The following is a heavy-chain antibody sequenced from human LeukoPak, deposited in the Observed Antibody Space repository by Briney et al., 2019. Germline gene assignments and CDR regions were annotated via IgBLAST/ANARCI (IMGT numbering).Heavy chain of an antibody. D-gene: IGHD3-22*01. CDR3: ARGAPPNYYDSSGYLDY. CDR1: GGTFSNYA. CDR2: IIPIFGTA. V-gene: IGHV1-69*13. Sequence: GASVKVSCKASGGTFSNYAISWVRQAPGQGLEWMGGIIPIFGTANYARKFQGRVTITADESTSTAYMELSSLRSEDTAVYYCARGAPPNYYDSSGYLDYWGQGTLVTVSS. J-gene: IGHJ4*02.